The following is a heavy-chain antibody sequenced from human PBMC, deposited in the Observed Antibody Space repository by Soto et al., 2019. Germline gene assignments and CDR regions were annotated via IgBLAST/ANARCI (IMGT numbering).Heavy chain of an antibody. CDR3: ERLRSYYYYGMDV. V-gene: IGHV4-34*01. CDR2: INHSGST. CDR1: GASFSNYY. D-gene: IGHD4-17*01. Sequence: NPSETLSLTCAVYGASFSNYYWSWIRQPPGKGLEWIGEINHSGSTDYNPSLKSRVTISVDTSKNQFSLKLSSVTAADTAVYYCERLRSYYYYGMDVWGQGTTVT. J-gene: IGHJ6*02.